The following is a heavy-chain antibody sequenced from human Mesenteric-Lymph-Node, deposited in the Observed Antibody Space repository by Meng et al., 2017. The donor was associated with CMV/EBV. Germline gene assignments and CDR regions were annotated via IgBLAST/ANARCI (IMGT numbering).Heavy chain of an antibody. CDR2: INPSGGST. CDR1: GYTFTSYY. V-gene: IGHV1-46*01. J-gene: IGHJ6*02. Sequence: ASVKVSCKASGYTFTSYYMHWVRQAPGQGLEWMGIINPSGGSTSYAQKFQGRVTMTRDTSTSTVYMELSSLRSEDTAVYYCAKVEASSSGWYEGYYYGMDVWGQGTTVTVSS. CDR3: AKVEASSSGWYEGYYYGMDV. D-gene: IGHD6-19*01.